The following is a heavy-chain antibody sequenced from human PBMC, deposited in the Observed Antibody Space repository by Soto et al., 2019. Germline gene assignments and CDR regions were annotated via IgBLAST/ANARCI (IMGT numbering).Heavy chain of an antibody. V-gene: IGHV3-21*01. J-gene: IGHJ6*03. CDR1: GFDFSSYG. CDR2: ISSSSSYI. CDR3: ASFTIFGVVIPMDV. D-gene: IGHD3-3*01. Sequence: GGSLRLSRAPSGFDFSSYGMHWVRQAPGKGLEWVSSISSSSSYIYYADSEKGRFTISRDNAKNSRYLQMNRLRAEDTAVYYCASFTIFGVVIPMDVRGKGTTVTVAS.